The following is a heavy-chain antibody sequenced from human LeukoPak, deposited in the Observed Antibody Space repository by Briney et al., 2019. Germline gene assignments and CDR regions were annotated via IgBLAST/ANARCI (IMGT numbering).Heavy chain of an antibody. CDR1: GSTFSSYA. CDR2: IRYDGSNK. V-gene: IGHV3-30*02. CDR3: AKEDCSDSICYRIAPFDP. J-gene: IGHJ5*02. Sequence: PGGSLRLSCAASGSTFSSYAMSWVRQAPGKGLEWVAFIRYDGSNKYYADSVKGRFTISRDNSKKTLYLQMNSLRAEDTAVYYCAKEDCSDSICYRIAPFDPWGQGTLVTVSS. D-gene: IGHD2-15*01.